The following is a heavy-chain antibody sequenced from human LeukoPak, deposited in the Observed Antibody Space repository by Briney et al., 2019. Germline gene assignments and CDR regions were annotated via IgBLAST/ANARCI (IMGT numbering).Heavy chain of an antibody. CDR2: IYPGDSDT. CDR1: GYSFTTYW. D-gene: IGHD6-13*01. V-gene: IGHV5-51*01. J-gene: IGHJ3*02. Sequence: GESLKISCKGSGYSFTTYWIAWVRQMPGKGLEWMGIIYPGDSDTRYSPSFQGQVTISADKSTSTAYLQWSSLKASDTAMYYCARRLAAANTDAFDIWGQGTLATISS. CDR3: ARRLAAANTDAFDI.